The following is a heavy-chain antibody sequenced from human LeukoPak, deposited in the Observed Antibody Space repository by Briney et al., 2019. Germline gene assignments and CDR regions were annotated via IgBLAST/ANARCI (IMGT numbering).Heavy chain of an antibody. CDR2: INPNSGGT. D-gene: IGHD3-10*01. V-gene: IGHV1-2*02. CDR1: GYTFTGYY. CDR3: ARDLGTLLWFGDPIPNFGI. Sequence: ASVKVSCKASGYTFTGYYMHWVRQAPGQGLEWMGWINPNSGGTNYAQKFQGRVTMTRDTSISTAYMELSRLRSEDTAVYYCARDLGTLLWFGDPIPNFGIWGQGTMVTVSS. J-gene: IGHJ3*02.